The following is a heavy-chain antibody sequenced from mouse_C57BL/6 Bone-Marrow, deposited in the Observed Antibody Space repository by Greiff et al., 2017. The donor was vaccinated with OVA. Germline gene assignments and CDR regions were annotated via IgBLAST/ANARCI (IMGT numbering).Heavy chain of an antibody. Sequence: VKLMESGAELVKPGASVKLSCKASGYTFTSYWMHWVKQRPGRGLEWIGRIDPNSGGTKYNEKFKSMATLTVDKPTSTAYMQLSSLTSEDSSVYYCARHYYRSSYWYFDVWGTGTTVTVSS. J-gene: IGHJ1*03. V-gene: IGHV1-72*01. CDR3: ARHYYRSSYWYFDV. D-gene: IGHD1-1*01. CDR2: IDPNSGGT. CDR1: GYTFTSYW.